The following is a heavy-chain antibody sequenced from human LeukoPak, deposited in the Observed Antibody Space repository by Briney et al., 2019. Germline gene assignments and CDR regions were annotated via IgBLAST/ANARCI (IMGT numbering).Heavy chain of an antibody. CDR1: GGSISSSSYY. J-gene: IGHJ4*02. V-gene: IGHV4-39*01. CDR3: ASSQLSQLLLPYYFDY. CDR2: IYYSGST. D-gene: IGHD2-2*01. Sequence: SETLSLTCTVSGGSISSSSYYWGWIRQPPGKGLEWIGSIYYSGSTYYDPSLKSRVTISVDTSKNQFSLKLSSVTAADTAVYYCASSQLSQLLLPYYFDYWGQGTLVTVSS.